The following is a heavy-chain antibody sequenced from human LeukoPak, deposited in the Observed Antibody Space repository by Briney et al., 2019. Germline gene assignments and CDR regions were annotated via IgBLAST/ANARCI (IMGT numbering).Heavy chain of an antibody. CDR1: GLTFSDYY. CDR2: ISSSSSYT. CDR3: ARSIQVNWFDP. Sequence: GGSLRLSCAASGLTFSDYYMSWIRQAPGKGLEWVSYISSSSSYTNYAYSVKGRFTISRGNAKNSLYLQMNSLRAEDTAVYYCARSIQVNWFDPWGQGTLVTVSS. D-gene: IGHD2-21*01. J-gene: IGHJ5*02. V-gene: IGHV3-11*03.